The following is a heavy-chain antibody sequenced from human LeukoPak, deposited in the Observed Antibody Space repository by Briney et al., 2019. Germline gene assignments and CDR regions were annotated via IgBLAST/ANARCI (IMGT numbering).Heavy chain of an antibody. Sequence: GESLKISCKGSGYSFTSYWIIWARQMPGKGLEWMGIIYPGDSDTRYSPSFQGQVTISADKSISTAYLQWSSLKASDTAKYYCARRGSDDFGNCESQKYYQYPLDFWGQGTTVTVSS. CDR1: GYSFTSYW. CDR2: IYPGDSDT. D-gene: IGHD4-11*01. CDR3: ARRGSDDFGNCESQKYYQYPLDF. J-gene: IGHJ6*02. V-gene: IGHV5-51*01.